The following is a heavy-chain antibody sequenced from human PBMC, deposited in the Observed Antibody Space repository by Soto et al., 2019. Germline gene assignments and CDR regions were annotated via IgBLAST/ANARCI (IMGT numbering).Heavy chain of an antibody. J-gene: IGHJ4*02. CDR2: INPNSGGT. Sequence: GPVKVSCKASGYTFTGYYMHWVRQAPGQGLEWMGWINPNSGGTNYAQKFQGRVTMTRDTSISTAYMELSRLRSDDTAVYYCATAVYYDSSGYYSDYWGQGTLVTVSS. CDR3: ATAVYYDSSGYYSDY. D-gene: IGHD3-22*01. CDR1: GYTFTGYY. V-gene: IGHV1-2*02.